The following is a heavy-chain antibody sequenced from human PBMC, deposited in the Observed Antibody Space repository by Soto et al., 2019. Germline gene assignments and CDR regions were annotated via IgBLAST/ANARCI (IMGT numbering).Heavy chain of an antibody. CDR3: ASALGPFCFDY. CDR2: IFHTGRT. Sequence: QVQLQESGPGLVKPSQTLSLTCTVSGSSMTSGIHYWSWVRQHPGKAPEWIGYIFHTGRTYYNPSLESRYAISIDTSKNQFSLKVTSATAADTAMYYCASALGPFCFDYWGQGTLVSVSS. CDR1: GSSMTSGIHY. J-gene: IGHJ4*02. V-gene: IGHV4-31*03. D-gene: IGHD7-27*01.